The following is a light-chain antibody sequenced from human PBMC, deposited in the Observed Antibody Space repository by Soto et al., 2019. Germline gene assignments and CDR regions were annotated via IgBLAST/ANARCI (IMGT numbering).Light chain of an antibody. V-gene: IGKV3-15*01. CDR2: GAS. CDR3: QQYNNWPPT. Sequence: EIVMTQSPATLSVSPGERATHSCRASQSVSSNLAWYQQKPGQAPRLLIYGASTRATGVPARFSGSGSGTEFTLSISSLQSEDFAVYCCQQYNNWPPTFGGGTKVDIK. J-gene: IGKJ4*01. CDR1: QSVSSN.